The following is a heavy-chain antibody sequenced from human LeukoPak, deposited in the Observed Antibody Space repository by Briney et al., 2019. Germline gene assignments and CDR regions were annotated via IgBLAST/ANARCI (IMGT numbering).Heavy chain of an antibody. D-gene: IGHD3-22*01. CDR1: GGSISSYH. CDR3: ARAISSSGYVY. V-gene: IGHV4-59*12. J-gene: IGHJ4*02. Sequence: SEALSLTCTVSGGSISSYHWSWFRQAPGKGLEWIGYIYDSGSTNFNPSLKSRVTISVDKSKIQFSLKLSSVTAADTAVYYCARAISSSGYVYWGQGTLVTVSS. CDR2: IYDSGST.